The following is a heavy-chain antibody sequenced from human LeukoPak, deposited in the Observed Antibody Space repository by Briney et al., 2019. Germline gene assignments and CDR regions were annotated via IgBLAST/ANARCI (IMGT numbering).Heavy chain of an antibody. CDR1: GYTFTSYA. J-gene: IGHJ5*02. CDR3: ARDGGLVGATLHRPFDP. V-gene: IGHV1-3*01. Sequence: ASVTVSCKASGYTFTSYAMHWVRQAPGQRLEWMGWINAGNGNTKYSQKFQGRVTITRDTSASTAYMELSSLRSEDTAVYYCARDGGLVGATLHRPFDPWGQGTLVTVSS. CDR2: INAGNGNT. D-gene: IGHD1-26*01.